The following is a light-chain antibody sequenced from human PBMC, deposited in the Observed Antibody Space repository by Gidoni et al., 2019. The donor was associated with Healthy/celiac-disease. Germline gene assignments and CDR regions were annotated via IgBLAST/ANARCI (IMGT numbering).Light chain of an antibody. Sequence: EIVLTQSPATLSLSPGERATLSCRASQSVSSYLAWYQPKPGQAPRLLIYDASNRATGIPARFSGSGSGTDFTLTISSLEPEDFAVYYCQQRSNWPRGTFGGGTKVEIK. CDR3: QQRSNWPRGT. CDR2: DAS. V-gene: IGKV3-11*01. CDR1: QSVSSY. J-gene: IGKJ4*01.